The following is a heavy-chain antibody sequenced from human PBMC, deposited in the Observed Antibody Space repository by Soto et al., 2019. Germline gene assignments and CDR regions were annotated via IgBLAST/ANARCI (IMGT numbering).Heavy chain of an antibody. CDR3: ARGGGTGLYSSSWSHQY. CDR2: ISSGSTYI. D-gene: IGHD6-13*01. V-gene: IGHV3-21*01. CDR1: GFTFSSYS. Sequence: GGSLRLSCAASGFTFSSYSMNWVRQAPGKGLEWVSSISSGSTYIYYADSVRGRFTISRDNAKNSLYLHMNNLRAEDTALYFCARGGGTGLYSSSWSHQYWGQGTLVTVSS. J-gene: IGHJ4*02.